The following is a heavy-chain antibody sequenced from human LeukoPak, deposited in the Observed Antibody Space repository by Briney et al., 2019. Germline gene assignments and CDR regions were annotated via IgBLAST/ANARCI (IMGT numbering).Heavy chain of an antibody. V-gene: IGHV3-9*01. CDR2: ISWNSGSI. Sequence: GGSLRLSCAASGFTFDDYAMHWVRQAPGKGLEWVSGISWNSGSIGYADSVKGRFTISRDNAKNSLYLQMNSLRAEDTALYYCAKDIAAAGTAPHYWGQGTLVTVSS. J-gene: IGHJ4*02. CDR3: AKDIAAAGTAPHY. D-gene: IGHD6-13*01. CDR1: GFTFDDYA.